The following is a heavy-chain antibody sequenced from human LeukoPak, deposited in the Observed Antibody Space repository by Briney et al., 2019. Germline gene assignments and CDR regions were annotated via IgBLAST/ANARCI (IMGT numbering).Heavy chain of an antibody. J-gene: IGHJ4*02. V-gene: IGHV4-61*02. CDR3: ARGSGYSYGLIDY. Sequence: PSETLSLTCTVSGGSISSGSYYWSWIRQPAGKGLEWIGRIYTSGSTNYNPSLKSRVTISVDTSKNQFSLKLSSVTAADTAVYYCARGSGYSYGLIDYWGQGTLVTVSS. CDR2: IYTSGST. CDR1: GGSISSGSYY. D-gene: IGHD5-18*01.